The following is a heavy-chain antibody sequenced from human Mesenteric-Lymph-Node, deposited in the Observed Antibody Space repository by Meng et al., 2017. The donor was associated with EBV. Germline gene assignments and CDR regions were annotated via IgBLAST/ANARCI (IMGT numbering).Heavy chain of an antibody. CDR2: INHSGFS. Sequence: VQLEQGGAGLLKPSETLSLNCAVYGGSFSGFYWTWIRQSPGRDLEWIGEINHSGFSKYNPSLKSRLTISLDTSKNQVSLTLGSVTAADTAVYYCARIRSIWGTYQNYYFDSWGQGTLVTVSS. V-gene: IGHV4-34*01. D-gene: IGHD3-16*02. CDR3: ARIRSIWGTYQNYYFDS. J-gene: IGHJ4*02. CDR1: GGSFSGFY.